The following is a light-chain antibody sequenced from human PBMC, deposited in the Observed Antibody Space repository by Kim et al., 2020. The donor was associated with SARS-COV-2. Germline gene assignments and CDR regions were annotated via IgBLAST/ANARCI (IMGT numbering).Light chain of an antibody. CDR2: DVN. V-gene: IGLV2-11*01. CDR1: SSDVGGYNY. CDR3: CSYAGGYTQVA. J-gene: IGLJ2*01. Sequence: QSVTISCPGTSSDVGGYNYVSWYQHFPGNAPRLMIYDVNKRPSGVPDRFSASKSGNTASLTISGLQADDEADYYCCSYAGGYTQVAFGGGTQLTVL.